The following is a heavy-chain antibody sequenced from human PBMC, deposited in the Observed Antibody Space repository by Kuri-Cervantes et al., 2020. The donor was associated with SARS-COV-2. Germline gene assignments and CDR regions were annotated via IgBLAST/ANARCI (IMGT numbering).Heavy chain of an antibody. CDR1: GFTFSSYA. V-gene: IGHV3-30-3*01. J-gene: IGHJ3*02. CDR3: AKDLSIFGVAADAFDI. D-gene: IGHD3-3*01. Sequence: GESLKISCAASGFTFSSYAMHWVRQAPGKGLEWVAVISYDGSNKYYADSVKGRFTISRDNSKNTLYLQMNSLRAEDTAVYYCAKDLSIFGVAADAFDIWGQGTMVTVSS. CDR2: ISYDGSNK.